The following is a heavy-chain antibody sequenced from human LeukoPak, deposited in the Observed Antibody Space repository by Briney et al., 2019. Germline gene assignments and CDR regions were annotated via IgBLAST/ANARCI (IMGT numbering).Heavy chain of an antibody. V-gene: IGHV3-30*02. D-gene: IGHD4-17*01. CDR1: GFTFSSYG. CDR2: IRYDGSNK. J-gene: IGHJ4*02. Sequence: PGGSLRLSCAASGFTFSSYGMHWVRQAPGKGLEWVAFIRYDGSNKYYADSVKGRFTISRDNSKNTLYLQMNSLRAEDTAVYYCARKYGDYADYWGQGTLVTVSS. CDR3: ARKYGDYADY.